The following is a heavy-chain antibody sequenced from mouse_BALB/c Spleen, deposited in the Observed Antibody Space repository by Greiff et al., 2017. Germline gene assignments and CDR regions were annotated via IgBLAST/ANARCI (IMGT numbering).Heavy chain of an antibody. V-gene: IGHV7-3*02. D-gene: IGHD1-1*01. J-gene: IGHJ1*01. Sequence: EVMLVESGGGLVQPGGSLRLSCATSGFTFTDYYMSWVRQPPGKALEWLGFIRNKANGYTTEYSASVKGRFTISRDNSQSILYLQMNTLRAEDTATYYCARDNGSSYWYFDVGGAGTTVTVSS. CDR2: IRNKANGYTT. CDR3: ARDNGSSYWYFDV. CDR1: GFTFTDYY.